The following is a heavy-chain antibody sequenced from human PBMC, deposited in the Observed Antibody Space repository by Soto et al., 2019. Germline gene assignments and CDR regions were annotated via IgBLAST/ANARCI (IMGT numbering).Heavy chain of an antibody. CDR2: IKQDGSEK. J-gene: IGHJ4*02. D-gene: IGHD6-19*01. Sequence: TGGSLRLSCAASGFTFSSYWMSWVRQAPGKGLEWVANIKQDGSEKYYVDSVKGRFTISRDNAKNSLYLQMNSLRAEDTAVYYCARARGMFVAVAGTFDYWGQGTLVTVSS. CDR3: ARARGMFVAVAGTFDY. V-gene: IGHV3-7*05. CDR1: GFTFSSYW.